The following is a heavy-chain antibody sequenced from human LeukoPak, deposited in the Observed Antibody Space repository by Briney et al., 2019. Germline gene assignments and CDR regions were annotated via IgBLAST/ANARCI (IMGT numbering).Heavy chain of an antibody. Sequence: GGSLRLSCAASGFTFSSYWMYWVRQAPGKGLVWVSRINSDGSSTSYADSVKGRFTISRDNAKNTLYLQMNSLRAEDTAVYYCAAPRRDYDILTGYVYYYGMDVWGQGTTVTVSS. CDR2: INSDGSST. V-gene: IGHV3-74*01. J-gene: IGHJ6*02. CDR1: GFTFSSYW. CDR3: AAPRRDYDILTGYVYYYGMDV. D-gene: IGHD3-9*01.